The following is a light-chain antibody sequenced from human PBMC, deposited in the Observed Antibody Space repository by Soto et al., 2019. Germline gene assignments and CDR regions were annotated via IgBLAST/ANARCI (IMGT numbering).Light chain of an antibody. CDR1: QSITNY. CDR2: AAS. J-gene: IGKJ3*01. V-gene: IGKV1-39*01. CDR3: QQGHNMPFT. Sequence: DIQMTQSPSSLAASVGDRVTITCRASQSITNYLHWYQHKPVKAPKLRAYAASSLQSGVPSRFSGSGAGTDFTLTISSQQPEDIAPYVCQQGHNMPFTFGRGNKVDIK.